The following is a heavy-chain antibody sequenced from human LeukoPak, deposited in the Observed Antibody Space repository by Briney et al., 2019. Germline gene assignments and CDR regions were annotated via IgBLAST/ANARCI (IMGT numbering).Heavy chain of an antibody. Sequence: ASVKVSCKASGYTFTSYGISWVRQAPGQGLEWMGWINPNSGGTNYAQKFQGWVTMTRDTSISTAYMELSRLRSDDTAVYYRARANDYGDYDYWGQGTLVTVSS. CDR1: GYTFTSYG. D-gene: IGHD4-17*01. CDR2: INPNSGGT. V-gene: IGHV1-2*04. CDR3: ARANDYGDYDY. J-gene: IGHJ4*02.